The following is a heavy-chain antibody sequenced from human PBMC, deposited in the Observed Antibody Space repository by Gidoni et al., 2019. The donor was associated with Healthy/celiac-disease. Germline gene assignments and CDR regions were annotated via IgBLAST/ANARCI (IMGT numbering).Heavy chain of an antibody. CDR1: GGSISRSSYY. D-gene: IGHD5-12*01. CDR2: IYYSGST. Sequence: QLQLQESCPGLVKPSETLSLTCTVSGGSISRSSYYWGWIRQPPGKGLEWIGSIYYSGSTYYNPSLKSRVTISVDTSKNQFSLKLSSVTAADTAVYYCARDGVAIVATGGDWFDPWGQGTLVTVSS. V-gene: IGHV4-39*07. CDR3: ARDGVAIVATGGDWFDP. J-gene: IGHJ5*02.